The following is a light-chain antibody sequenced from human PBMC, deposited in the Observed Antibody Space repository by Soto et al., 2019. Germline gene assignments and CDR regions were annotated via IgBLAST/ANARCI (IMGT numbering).Light chain of an antibody. CDR3: EYYGSTPRT. V-gene: IGKV3-20*01. CDR1: QSVRNNY. CDR2: GAS. J-gene: IGKJ1*01. Sequence: EIVLTQSPGTLSLSQGERATLSCRASQSVRNNYLAWYQQKPGQTPRLLIYGASSRATGIPDRFSGSGSGTDFTLTISRLDPEDFAVYYCEYYGSTPRTFGQGTKVDIK.